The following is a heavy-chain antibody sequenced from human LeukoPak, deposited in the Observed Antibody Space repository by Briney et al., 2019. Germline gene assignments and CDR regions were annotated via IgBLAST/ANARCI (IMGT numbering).Heavy chain of an antibody. CDR3: ANGGYCSGGSCYSWPKYGMDV. Sequence: PSETLSLTCTVSGGSVSSGSYYWSWIRQPPGKALEWIGYTYYSGSTNYNPSLQSRVTISVDTSKNQFSLKLSCVTAADTAVYYCANGGYCSGGSCYSWPKYGMDVWGKGTTVTVSS. V-gene: IGHV4-61*01. J-gene: IGHJ6*04. CDR1: GGSVSSGSYY. CDR2: TYYSGST. D-gene: IGHD2-15*01.